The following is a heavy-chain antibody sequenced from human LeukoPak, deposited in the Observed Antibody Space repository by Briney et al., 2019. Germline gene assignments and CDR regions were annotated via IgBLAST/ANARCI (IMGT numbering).Heavy chain of an antibody. CDR2: IIPIFGTA. Sequence: VASVKVSCKASGGTFSSYAISWVRQAPGQGLEWMGGIIPIFGTANYAQKFQGRVTITADESTSTAYMELSSLRSEDTAVYYCARDRSRLGFGYSYGYFDYWGQGTLVTVSS. CDR1: GGTFSSYA. D-gene: IGHD5-18*01. CDR3: ARDRSRLGFGYSYGYFDY. V-gene: IGHV1-69*13. J-gene: IGHJ4*02.